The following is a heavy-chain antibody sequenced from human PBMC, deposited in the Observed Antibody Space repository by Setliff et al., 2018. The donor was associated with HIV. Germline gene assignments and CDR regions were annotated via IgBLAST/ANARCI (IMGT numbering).Heavy chain of an antibody. Sequence: GGSLRLSCAASGFTFSGSAMHWVRQASGKGLEWVGRIRSKANSYATAYAASVKGRFTISRDDSKNTAYLQMNSLKTGDTAVYYCTIGYCSGGSCYYFDYWGQGTLVTVSS. CDR2: IRSKANSYAT. D-gene: IGHD2-15*01. CDR3: TIGYCSGGSCYYFDY. V-gene: IGHV3-73*01. J-gene: IGHJ4*02. CDR1: GFTFSGSA.